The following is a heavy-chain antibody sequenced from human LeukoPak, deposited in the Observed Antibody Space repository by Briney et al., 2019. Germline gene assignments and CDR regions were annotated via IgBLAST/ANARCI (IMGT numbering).Heavy chain of an antibody. V-gene: IGHV3-23*01. CDR3: AKRWSWIDY. CDR2: ISGSGGST. J-gene: IGHJ4*02. CDR1: GFTFSSYA. D-gene: IGHD1-26*01. Sequence: GGSLRLSCAASGFTFSSYAMTWVRQAPGKGLEWVSAISGSGGSTYCADSVKGRFTISRDNSRNTLYLQMNSLRAEDTAVYYCAKRWSWIDYWGQGTLVTVSS.